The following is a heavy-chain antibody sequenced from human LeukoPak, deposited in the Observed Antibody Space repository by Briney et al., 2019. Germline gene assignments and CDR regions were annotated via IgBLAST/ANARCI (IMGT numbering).Heavy chain of an antibody. J-gene: IGHJ6*02. CDR3: ARDHVYGSGSPYYYYGMDV. CDR2: IYISGST. Sequence: PSETLSLTCTVSGGSISSNYWSWIRQPAGKGLEWIGRIYISGSTNYNPSLKSRVTMSVDTPKNKFSLKLSSVTAADTAVYYCARDHVYGSGSPYYYYGMDVWGQGTTVTVSS. D-gene: IGHD3-10*01. CDR1: GGSISSNY. V-gene: IGHV4-4*07.